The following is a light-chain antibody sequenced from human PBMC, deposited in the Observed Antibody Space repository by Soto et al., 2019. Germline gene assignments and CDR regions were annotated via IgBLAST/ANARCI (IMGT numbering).Light chain of an antibody. CDR3: QQYDSSHLT. CDR2: ATS. Sequence: EDVLTKFPGTLSLSPGERATLSCRASQNVISSYLAWYQQKPGHAPSLLVYATSSRAAGIPDRFSGSGSGTDFTLTISRLEPEDFAVYYCQQYDSSHLTFGGGTKVEIK. CDR1: QNVISSY. V-gene: IGKV3-20*01. J-gene: IGKJ4*01.